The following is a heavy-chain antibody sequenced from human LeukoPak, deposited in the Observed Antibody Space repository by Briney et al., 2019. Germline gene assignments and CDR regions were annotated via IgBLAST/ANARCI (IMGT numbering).Heavy chain of an antibody. Sequence: SETLSLTCTVSGGSISSSSYYWGWIRQPPGKGLEWIGTIYYSGSTYYNPSLKSRVTISVDTSKNQFSLKLSSVTAADTAVYYCARTHYGGKAGAFDIWGQGTMVTVSS. D-gene: IGHD4-23*01. J-gene: IGHJ3*02. CDR2: IYYSGST. CDR3: ARTHYGGKAGAFDI. V-gene: IGHV4-39*07. CDR1: GGSISSSSYY.